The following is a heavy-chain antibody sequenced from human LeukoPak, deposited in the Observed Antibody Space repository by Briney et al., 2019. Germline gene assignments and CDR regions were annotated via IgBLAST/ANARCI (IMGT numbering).Heavy chain of an antibody. J-gene: IGHJ5*02. V-gene: IGHV1-2*02. CDR2: INPNSGDT. CDR3: ARDRCGTYDNWLDP. CDR1: AYTFTGYY. D-gene: IGHD1-26*01. Sequence: ASVKVSCKASAYTFTGYYMHWVRQAPGQGLEWMGWINPNSGDTNYAQKFQGRVTMTRDTSISTAYMEVSRLRSDDTAVYYCARDRCGTYDNWLDPWGQGTLVIVSS.